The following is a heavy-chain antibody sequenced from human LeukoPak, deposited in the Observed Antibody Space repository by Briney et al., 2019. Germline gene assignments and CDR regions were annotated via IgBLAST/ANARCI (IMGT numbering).Heavy chain of an antibody. CDR3: ARTPYYDFWSGYYTGAWFDP. Sequence: PSETLSLTXTVSGGSISNYYWSWIRQPPGKGLEWIGYIYYSGSTNYNPSLKTRVTISVDTSKNQFSLKLSSVTAADTAVYYCARTPYYDFWSGYYTGAWFDPWGQGTLVTVSS. J-gene: IGHJ5*02. CDR1: GGSISNYY. V-gene: IGHV4-59*08. CDR2: IYYSGST. D-gene: IGHD3-3*01.